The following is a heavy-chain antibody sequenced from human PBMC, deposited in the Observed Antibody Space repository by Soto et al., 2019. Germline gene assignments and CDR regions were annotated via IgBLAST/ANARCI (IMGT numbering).Heavy chain of an antibody. V-gene: IGHV1-46*03. CDR1: GYTFTSYY. J-gene: IGHJ5*02. CDR2: INPSGGST. Sequence: ASVRVSRKASGYTFTSYYMHWVRQAPGQGLEWMGIINPSGGSTSYAQKFQGRVTMTRDTSTSTVYMELSSLRSEDTAVYYCARATQLRYFDWLRNNWFDPWGQGTLVTVSS. D-gene: IGHD3-9*01. CDR3: ARATQLRYFDWLRNNWFDP.